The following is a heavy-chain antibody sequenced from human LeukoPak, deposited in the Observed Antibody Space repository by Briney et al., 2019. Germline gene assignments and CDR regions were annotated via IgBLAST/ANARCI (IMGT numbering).Heavy chain of an antibody. V-gene: IGHV3-23*01. D-gene: IGHD7-27*01. CDR3: AKAMYNRGPLDY. CDR2: LGGSGATT. J-gene: IGHJ4*02. CDR1: GFTFSSYA. Sequence: PGRSLRLSCAASGFTFSSYAMSWVRQAPGKGLEWVSSLGGSGATTHYADSGKGRFTISRDNSKNTVYLQMYNLGAEDAAIYYCAKAMYNRGPLDYWGQGTLVTVSS.